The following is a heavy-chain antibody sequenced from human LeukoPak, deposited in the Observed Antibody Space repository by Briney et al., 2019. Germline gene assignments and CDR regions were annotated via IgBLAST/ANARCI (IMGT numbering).Heavy chain of an antibody. D-gene: IGHD4-17*01. J-gene: IGHJ4*02. Sequence: GGSLRLSCAASGFTFSSYAMSWVRQAPGKGLEWVSAISGSGGSTYYADSVKGRFTISRDNSKNTLYLQMNSLGAEDTAVYYCAKDGVGYGDYFDYWGQGTLVTVSS. CDR1: GFTFSSYA. CDR3: AKDGVGYGDYFDY. V-gene: IGHV3-23*01. CDR2: ISGSGGST.